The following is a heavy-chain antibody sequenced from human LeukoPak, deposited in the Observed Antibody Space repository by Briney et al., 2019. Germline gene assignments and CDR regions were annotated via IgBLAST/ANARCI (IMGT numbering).Heavy chain of an antibody. CDR2: ITPSGGST. V-gene: IGHV1-46*01. J-gene: IGHJ5*02. D-gene: IGHD1-26*01. CDR1: GYTFTNYY. Sequence: ATVKVSCKASGYTFTNYYMHWVRQAPGQGLEWLGLITPSGGSTWYAQKFQGRVTMTRDMSTSTDYMELSSLRSEDTAVYYCARDNSVGDYAWWFDPWGQGTLVTVSS. CDR3: ARDNSVGDYAWWFDP.